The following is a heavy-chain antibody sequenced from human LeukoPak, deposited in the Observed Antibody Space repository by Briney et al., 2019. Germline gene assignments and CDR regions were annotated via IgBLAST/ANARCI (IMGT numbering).Heavy chain of an antibody. D-gene: IGHD6-13*01. CDR1: GFTFSSYA. CDR2: ISGSGGST. J-gene: IGHJ4*02. CDR3: AKAYRQAAGWCRY. V-gene: IGHV3-23*01. Sequence: GGSLRLSCAASGFTFSSYAMSWVRQAPGKGLEWVSAISGSGGSTYYADSVRGRFAISRDNSKNTLYLQMNSLRAEDTAVYYCAKAYRQAAGWCRYWGQGTLVTVSS.